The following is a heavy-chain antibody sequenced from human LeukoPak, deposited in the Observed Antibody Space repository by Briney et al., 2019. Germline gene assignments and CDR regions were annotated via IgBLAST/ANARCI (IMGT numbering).Heavy chain of an antibody. CDR1: GFTFSSYW. V-gene: IGHV3-7*01. CDR3: ARGRDGYNSGAFDI. Sequence: PGGSLRLSCAASGFTFSSYWMSWVRQAPGKGLEWVANILPDGSAKNYVDSVKGRFIISRDNAKNSVSLQMNSLRAEDTAVYSCARGRDGYNSGAFDIWGQGTMVTVSS. D-gene: IGHD5-24*01. CDR2: ILPDGSAK. J-gene: IGHJ3*02.